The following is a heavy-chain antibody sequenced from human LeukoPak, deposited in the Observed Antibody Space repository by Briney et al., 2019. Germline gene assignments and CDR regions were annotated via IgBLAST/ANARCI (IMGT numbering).Heavy chain of an antibody. D-gene: IGHD1-1*01. CDR1: RFTFSSYG. CDR2: ILTDGSNK. V-gene: IGHV3-30*02. J-gene: IGHJ4*02. CDR3: PREQGVACWIEGLVY. Sequence: PAGSLRLSCAASRFTFSSYGMHWDRQAPGKGLEGVAYILTDGSNKYYANSVKGRFTLCRDNSTNTLYLQMNSFRAEDPSVYYFPREQGVACWIEGLVYWGQGTLVSVS.